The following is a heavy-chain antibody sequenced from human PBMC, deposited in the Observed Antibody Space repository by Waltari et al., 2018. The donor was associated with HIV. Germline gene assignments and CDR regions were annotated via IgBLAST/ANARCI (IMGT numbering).Heavy chain of an antibody. CDR1: GFTFSSPA. CDR3: AKDPMDIVATINYYGMDV. V-gene: IGHV3-23*01. Sequence: EVQLLESGGGLVQPGGSLRLSCAASGFTFSSPAMSWAPQAPGKGLEWVSAISGSGGSTYYADSVKGRFTISRDNSKNTLYLQMNSLRAEDTAAYYCAKDPMDIVATINYYGMDVWGQGTTVTVSS. CDR2: ISGSGGST. J-gene: IGHJ6*02. D-gene: IGHD5-12*01.